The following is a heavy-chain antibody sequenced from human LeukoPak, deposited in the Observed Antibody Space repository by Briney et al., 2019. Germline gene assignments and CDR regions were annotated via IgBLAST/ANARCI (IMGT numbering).Heavy chain of an antibody. CDR2: ISTSGGST. CDR1: GFTFSDYS. Sequence: TGGSLRLSCAAAGFTFSDYSLTWVRQAPGKGLEWVSEISTSGGSTYYADSVKGRFTISRDNSKNTLYLQMNSLKAEDTAVYYCAKEAGVDWGQGTLVTVSS. J-gene: IGHJ4*02. D-gene: IGHD3-10*01. V-gene: IGHV3-23*01. CDR3: AKEAGVD.